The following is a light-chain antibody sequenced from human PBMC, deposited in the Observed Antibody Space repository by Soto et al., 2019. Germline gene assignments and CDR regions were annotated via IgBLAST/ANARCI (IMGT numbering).Light chain of an antibody. V-gene: IGLV1-47*01. Sequence: QSVLTQPPSASETPGQRVTISCSGSSSNIGSNYVYWYQQFPGTAPKLLIYRNDQRPSGVPDRFSGSKSGTSASLAISGLRSEDEADYYCAAWDDSLSGVVFGGGTKVTVL. CDR2: RND. J-gene: IGLJ2*01. CDR1: SSNIGSNY. CDR3: AAWDDSLSGVV.